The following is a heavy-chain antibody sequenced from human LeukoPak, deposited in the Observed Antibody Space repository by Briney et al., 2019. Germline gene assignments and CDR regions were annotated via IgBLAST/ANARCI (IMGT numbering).Heavy chain of an antibody. V-gene: IGHV3-74*01. CDR2: INSDGSST. Sequence: GGSLRLSCAASGFTFSSYWMHWVRQAPGKGPVWVSRINSDGSSTSYADSVKGRFTISRDNAKNTLYLQMNSLRAEDTAVYYCAKDLRMGGSGSYYPDYWGQGTLVTVSS. CDR3: AKDLRMGGSGSYYPDY. D-gene: IGHD3-10*01. J-gene: IGHJ4*02. CDR1: GFTFSSYW.